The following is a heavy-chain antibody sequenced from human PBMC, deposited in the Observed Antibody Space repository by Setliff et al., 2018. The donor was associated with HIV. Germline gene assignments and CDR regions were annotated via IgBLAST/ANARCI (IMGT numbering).Heavy chain of an antibody. J-gene: IGHJ6*03. V-gene: IGHV4-61*05. D-gene: IGHD3-3*01. CDR3: ARGKDDHNFSPISLRKTYYYYMDV. CDR1: GDSMSSGSYF. Sequence: SETLSLTCSVSGDSMSSGSYFWGWIRQTPGKGLEWIGYIYYSGSTSGSTNYNPSFKSRVSILIDTSRNQFSLTLSSVTAADTALYYCARGKDDHNFSPISLRKTYYYYMDVWDKGATVTVS. CDR2: IYYSGSTSGST.